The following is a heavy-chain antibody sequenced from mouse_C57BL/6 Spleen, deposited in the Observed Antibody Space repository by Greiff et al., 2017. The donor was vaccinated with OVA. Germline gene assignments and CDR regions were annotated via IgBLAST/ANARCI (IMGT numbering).Heavy chain of an antibody. CDR2: IDPENGDT. V-gene: IGHV14-4*01. CDR3: ARKRGDGYSYYFDY. J-gene: IGHJ2*01. Sequence: EVQLQQSGAELVRPGASVKLSCTASGFNIKDDYMHWVKQRPEQGLEWIGWIDPENGDTEYASKFKGKATLTVDKSSSTAYMELRSLTSEDTAVYYCARKRGDGYSYYFDYWGQGTTLTVSS. CDR1: GFNIKDDY. D-gene: IGHD2-3*01.